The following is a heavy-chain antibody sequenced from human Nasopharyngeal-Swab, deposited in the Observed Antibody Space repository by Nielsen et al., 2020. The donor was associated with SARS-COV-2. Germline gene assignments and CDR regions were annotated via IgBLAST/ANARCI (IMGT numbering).Heavy chain of an antibody. V-gene: IGHV4-59*12. CDR1: GGSISSYY. D-gene: IGHD3-3*01. CDR3: ARDSSRRSRGSYYYYGMDV. J-gene: IGHJ6*02. CDR2: IYYSGST. Sequence: SEILSLTCTVSGGSISSYYWSWIRQPPGKGLEWIGYIYYSGSTNYNPSLKSRVTISVDTSKNQFSLKLSSVTAADTAVYYCARDSSRRSRGSYYYYGMDVWGQGTTVTVSS.